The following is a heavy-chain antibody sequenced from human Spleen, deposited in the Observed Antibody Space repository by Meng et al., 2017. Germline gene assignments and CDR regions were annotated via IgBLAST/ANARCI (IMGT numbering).Heavy chain of an antibody. CDR2: ISGSGGST. J-gene: IGHJ4*02. CDR3: GGRCGGSGYCWFVY. D-gene: IGHD3-22*01. Sequence: GESLKISCAASGFTFSSHAMSWVRQAPGKGLEWVSSISGSGGSTNYADSVKGRFTISRDNSKNTLYLQMNSLRAEDTAVYYCGGRCGGSGYCWFVYWGQGTLVTVSS. V-gene: IGHV3-23*01. CDR1: GFTFSSHA.